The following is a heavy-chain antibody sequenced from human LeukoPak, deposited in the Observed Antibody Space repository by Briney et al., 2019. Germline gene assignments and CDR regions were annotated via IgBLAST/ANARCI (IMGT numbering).Heavy chain of an antibody. Sequence: SETLSLTCTVSGGSISSYYWSWIRQPPGKGLEWIGYIYYSGSTYYNPSLKSRVTISVDTSKNQFSLKLSSVTAADTAVYYCATSRGAGYSSSWYGNWFDPWGQGTLVTVSS. J-gene: IGHJ5*02. CDR3: ATSRGAGYSSSWYGNWFDP. CDR1: GGSISSYY. V-gene: IGHV4-59*12. D-gene: IGHD6-13*01. CDR2: IYYSGST.